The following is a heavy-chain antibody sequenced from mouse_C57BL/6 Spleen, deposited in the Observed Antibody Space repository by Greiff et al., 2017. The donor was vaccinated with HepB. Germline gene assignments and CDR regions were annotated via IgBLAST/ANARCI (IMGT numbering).Heavy chain of an antibody. Sequence: VQLKESGAELVRPGASVKLSCTASGFNIKDDYMHWVKQRPEQGLEWIGWIDPENGDTEYASKFQGKATITADTSSNTAYLQLSSLTSEDTAVYYCTTNYGSQFAYWGQGTLVTVSA. CDR3: TTNYGSQFAY. V-gene: IGHV14-4*01. CDR2: IDPENGDT. CDR1: GFNIKDDY. D-gene: IGHD1-1*01. J-gene: IGHJ3*01.